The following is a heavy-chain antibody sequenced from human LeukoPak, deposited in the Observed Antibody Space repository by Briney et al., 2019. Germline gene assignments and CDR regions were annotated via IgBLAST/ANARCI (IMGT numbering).Heavy chain of an antibody. J-gene: IGHJ4*02. CDR2: ITPIFGTA. Sequence: ASVTVSCTASGGTFSSYAISWVRQAPGQGLEWMGGITPIFGTANYAQKFQGRVTITADESTSTAYMELSSLRSEDTAVYYCASPEGGYSYGYVYWGQGTLVTVSS. CDR3: ASPEGGYSYGYVY. V-gene: IGHV1-69*13. CDR1: GGTFSSYA. D-gene: IGHD5-18*01.